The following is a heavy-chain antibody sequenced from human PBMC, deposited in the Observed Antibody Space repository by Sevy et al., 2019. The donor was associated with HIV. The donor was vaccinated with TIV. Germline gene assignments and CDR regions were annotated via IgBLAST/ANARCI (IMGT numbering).Heavy chain of an antibody. V-gene: IGHV3-72*01. Sequence: GGSLRLSCVASGFTFSDHYMEWVRQAPGKGLEWVGRTGNKADGYTTEYAGSVKGRFTISRDDSKNSPYVQMNSLKTEDTAVYYCATHAGIAAAGRVFDYWGQGTLVTVSS. J-gene: IGHJ4*02. CDR2: TGNKADGYTT. D-gene: IGHD6-13*01. CDR3: ATHAGIAAAGRVFDY. CDR1: GFTFSDHY.